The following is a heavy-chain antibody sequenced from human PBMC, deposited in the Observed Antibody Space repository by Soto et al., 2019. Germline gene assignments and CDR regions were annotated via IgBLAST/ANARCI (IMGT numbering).Heavy chain of an antibody. J-gene: IGHJ6*02. CDR1: GRSISSGGYY. V-gene: IGHV4-31*03. CDR2: IYYGGST. Sequence: QVQLQESGPGLVKPSQTLSLTCSVSGRSISSGGYYWNWIRQHPGQGLEWIGYIYYGGSTSYNPSRKSRGSMSIDASENQFSLMLTSVTAADTAVYYCARGAFYAPSGYNPRGDYYLLDVWGQGTTVTVSS. D-gene: IGHD5-12*01. CDR3: ARGAFYAPSGYNPRGDYYLLDV.